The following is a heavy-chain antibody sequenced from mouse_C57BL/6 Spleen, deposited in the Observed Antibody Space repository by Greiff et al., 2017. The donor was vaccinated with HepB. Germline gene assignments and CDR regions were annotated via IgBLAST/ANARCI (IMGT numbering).Heavy chain of an antibody. CDR1: GYSITSGYY. CDR3: ARQGYYYGSSYGAMDY. CDR2: ISYDGSN. Sequence: EVHLVESGLGLVKPSQSLSLTCSVTGYSITSGYYWNWIRQFPGNKLEWMGYISYDGSNNYNPSLKNRISITRDTSKNQFFLKLNSVTTEDTATYYCARQGYYYGSSYGAMDYWGQGTSVTVSS. D-gene: IGHD1-1*01. V-gene: IGHV3-6*01. J-gene: IGHJ4*01.